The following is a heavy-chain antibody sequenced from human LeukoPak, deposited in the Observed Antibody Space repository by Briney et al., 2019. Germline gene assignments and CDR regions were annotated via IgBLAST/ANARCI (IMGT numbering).Heavy chain of an antibody. Sequence: ASVKVSCKASGYTFTSYDIHWVRQATGQGLEWMGWMDPNSDNTIYAQNFQGRVTMTRDTSTSTVYMELSSLRPEDTAVYYCARARGVTVLYYYYGMDVWGQGTTVTVSS. V-gene: IGHV1-8*01. CDR1: GYTFTSYD. CDR3: ARARGVTVLYYYYGMDV. J-gene: IGHJ6*02. CDR2: MDPNSDNT. D-gene: IGHD2-21*02.